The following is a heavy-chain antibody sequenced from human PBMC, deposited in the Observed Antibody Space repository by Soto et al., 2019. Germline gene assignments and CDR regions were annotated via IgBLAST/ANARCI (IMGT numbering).Heavy chain of an antibody. Sequence: SLKISCKGSGYRFTSYWISWVRQMPGKGLEWMGRIDPSDSYTNYSPSFQGHVTMSADKSISTAYLQWSSLKASDTAMYYCARPCYDSSGYQGLYYYGMDVWGQGTTVTVSS. D-gene: IGHD3-22*01. CDR2: IDPSDSYT. CDR1: GYRFTSYW. J-gene: IGHJ6*02. CDR3: ARPCYDSSGYQGLYYYGMDV. V-gene: IGHV5-10-1*01.